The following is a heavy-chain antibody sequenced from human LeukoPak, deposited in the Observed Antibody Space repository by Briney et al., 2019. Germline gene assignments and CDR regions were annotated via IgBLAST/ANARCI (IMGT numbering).Heavy chain of an antibody. V-gene: IGHV4-31*01. CDR3: ARTAGYAFDF. J-gene: IGHJ4*02. D-gene: IGHD2-2*01. CDR2: IYYSGAT. CDR1: RGSISSGGYY. Sequence: SETLSLTCSVSRGSISSGGYYWSWIRQHPGRGLEWIGFIYYSGATYYNPSLKSQVTLSVDTSKNQFSLTLSSVTAADTAVYFCARTAGYAFDFWGQGTPVTVSS.